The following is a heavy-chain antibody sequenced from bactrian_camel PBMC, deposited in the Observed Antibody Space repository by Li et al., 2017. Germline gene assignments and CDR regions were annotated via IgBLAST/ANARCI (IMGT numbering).Heavy chain of an antibody. J-gene: IGHJ2*01. CDR1: GFAFSSYN. Sequence: QLVESGGDLVQPGGSLTLSCAASGFAFSSYNMNWVRRAPGKGLEWVSSISDNGGGITWYAESVKGRFTISRDNANSRLYLQLNSLKTEDMAMYYCAINLYARGGWSEYRYLEVWGQGTQVTVS. CDR2: ISDNGGGIT. V-gene: IGHV3S40*01. D-gene: IGHD6*01. CDR3: AINLYARGGWSEYRYLEV.